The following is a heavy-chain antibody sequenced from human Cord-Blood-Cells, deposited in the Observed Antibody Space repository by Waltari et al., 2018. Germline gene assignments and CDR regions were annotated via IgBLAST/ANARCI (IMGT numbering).Heavy chain of an antibody. CDR3: ARSGYCSSTSCYSDY. V-gene: IGHV1-2*04. CDR2: INPNSGGT. D-gene: IGHD2-2*01. CDR1: GYTFTGYY. Sequence: QVQLVQSGAAVKKPGASVKVSCKASGYTFTGYYMHWVRRAPGQGLEWMGWINPNSGGTNYAQKFQGWVTMTRDTSISTAYMELSRLRSDDTAVYYCARSGYCSSTSCYSDYWGQGTLVTVSS. J-gene: IGHJ4*02.